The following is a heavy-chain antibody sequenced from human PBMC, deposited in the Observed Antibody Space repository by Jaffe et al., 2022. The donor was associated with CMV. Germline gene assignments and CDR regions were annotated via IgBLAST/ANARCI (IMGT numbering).Heavy chain of an antibody. CDR3: ARHGPGSGSYFVAFDF. CDR2: IYPGDSDI. Sequence: EVQLVQSGAEVKKVGESLKISCKGSGYNFANYWIGWVRQMPGKGLEWMGIIYPGDSDIRYSPSFQGQVTISADKSINTAYLQWSSLKASDTAMYYCARHGPGSGSYFVAFDFWGQGTMVTVSS. J-gene: IGHJ3*01. CDR1: GYNFANYW. D-gene: IGHD1-26*01. V-gene: IGHV5-51*01.